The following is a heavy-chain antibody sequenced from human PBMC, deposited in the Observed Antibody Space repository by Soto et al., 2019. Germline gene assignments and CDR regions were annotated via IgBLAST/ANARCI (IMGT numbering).Heavy chain of an antibody. CDR3: ATRFYDSSGYYLFYFDS. CDR1: GGSFSFYY. V-gene: IGHV4-34*01. CDR2: INHSGST. D-gene: IGHD3-22*01. J-gene: IGHJ4*02. Sequence: QVQLHQWGAGLLKPSETLSLTCAVSGGSFSFYYWSWIRQPPGKELEWIGEINHSGSTNYNLPLKSRVTISVDTSKNQFSLKLSSVTAADTAVYYCATRFYDSSGYYLFYFDSWGQGTLVTVSS.